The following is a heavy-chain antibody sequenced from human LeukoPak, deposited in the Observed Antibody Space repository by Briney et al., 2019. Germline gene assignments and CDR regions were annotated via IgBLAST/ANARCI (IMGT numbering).Heavy chain of an antibody. V-gene: IGHV3-74*01. D-gene: IGHD5-18*01. J-gene: IGHJ4*02. CDR1: GFTFSRHW. CDR3: TSDTVNTAVGIDY. Sequence: PGGSLRLSCAGSGFTFSRHWMHWVRQAPGKGLVWVSRMNADGSSPNYADSVKGRFTISRDNAKNTLHLQMDSLSAEDTAVYYCTSDTVNTAVGIDYWGQGTLVTVSS. CDR2: MNADGSSP.